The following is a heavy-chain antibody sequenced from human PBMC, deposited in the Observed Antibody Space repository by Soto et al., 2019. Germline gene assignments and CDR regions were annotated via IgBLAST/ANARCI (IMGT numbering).Heavy chain of an antibody. J-gene: IGHJ6*02. V-gene: IGHV3-30-3*01. CDR2: ISYDGSNK. D-gene: IGHD6-19*01. CDR1: GFTFSSYA. Sequence: GGSLRLSCAASGFTFSSYAMHWVRQAPGKGLEWVAVISYDGSNKYYADSVKGRFTISRDNSKNTLYLQMNSLRAEDTAVYYCAREQWLHYYYYYGMDVWGQGTTVTVSS. CDR3: AREQWLHYYYYYGMDV.